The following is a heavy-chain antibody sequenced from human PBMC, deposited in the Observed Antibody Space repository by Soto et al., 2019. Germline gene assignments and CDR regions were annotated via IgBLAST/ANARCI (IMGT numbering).Heavy chain of an antibody. CDR1: GFSLSTSGVG. D-gene: IGHD2-2*01. J-gene: IGHJ5*02. CDR2: IYWDDDK. CDR3: AHRQSCISTSCYHWFDP. V-gene: IGHV2-5*02. Sequence: QITLKESGPTLVKPTQTLTLTCTFSGFSLSTSGVGVGWIRQPPGKALEWLALIYWDDDKRYSPSLKSRLTITTDTSKNQVVLTMTNMDPVDTATYYCAHRQSCISTSCYHWFDPWGQGTLVTVSS.